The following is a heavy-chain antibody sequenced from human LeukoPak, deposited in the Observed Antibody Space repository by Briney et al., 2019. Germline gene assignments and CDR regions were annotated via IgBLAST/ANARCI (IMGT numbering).Heavy chain of an antibody. J-gene: IGHJ6*02. CDR2: ISSSGSTI. D-gene: IGHD3-10*01. Sequence: GGSLRLSCAASGFTFSDYYMSWIRQAPGKGPEWVSYISSSGSTIYYADSVKGRFTISRDNAKNSLYLQMNSLRAEDTAVYYCARVIVSDYYGSGRSFYYYYGMDVWGQGTTVTVSS. CDR1: GFTFSDYY. CDR3: ARVIVSDYYGSGRSFYYYYGMDV. V-gene: IGHV3-11*01.